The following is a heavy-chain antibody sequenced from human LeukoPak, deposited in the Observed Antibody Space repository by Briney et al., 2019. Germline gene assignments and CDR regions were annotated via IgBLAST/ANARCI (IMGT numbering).Heavy chain of an antibody. CDR3: ARHLLRIYYDSSGYPRTFDY. CDR2: IYYSGST. D-gene: IGHD3-22*01. Sequence: PPETLSLTCTVSGGSISSSSYYWGWIRQPPGKGLEWIGSIYYSGSTYYNPSLKSRVTISVDTSKNQFSLKLSSVPAADTAVYYCARHLLRIYYDSSGYPRTFDYWGQGTLVTVSS. V-gene: IGHV4-39*01. J-gene: IGHJ4*02. CDR1: GGSISSSSYY.